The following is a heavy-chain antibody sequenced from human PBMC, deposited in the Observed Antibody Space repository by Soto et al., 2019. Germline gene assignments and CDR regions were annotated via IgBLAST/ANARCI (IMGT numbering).Heavy chain of an antibody. CDR1: GFTFSSYE. V-gene: IGHV3-48*03. J-gene: IGHJ6*02. CDR3: AREGRDIVLMVYATHHYYGMDV. CDR2: ISSSGSTI. Sequence: GGSLRLSCAASGFTFSSYEMNWVRQAPGKGLEWVSYISSSGSTIYYADSVKGRLTISRDNAKNSLYLQMNSLRAEDTAVYYCAREGRDIVLMVYATHHYYGMDVWGQGTTVTVSS. D-gene: IGHD2-8*01.